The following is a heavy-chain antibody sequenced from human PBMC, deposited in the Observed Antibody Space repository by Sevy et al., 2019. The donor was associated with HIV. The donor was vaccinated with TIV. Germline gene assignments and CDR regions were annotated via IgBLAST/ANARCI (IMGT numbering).Heavy chain of an antibody. D-gene: IGHD3-10*01. CDR3: ARRHYYGSGNLFDY. CDR1: GGSISSSSYY. V-gene: IGHV4-39*01. Sequence: SETLSLTCTVSGGSISSSSYYWGWIRQPPGKGLEWIGSIYYSWSTYYHPSLKSRVTISVDTSKNQFSLKLSSVTAADTAVYYCARRHYYGSGNLFDYWGQGTLVTVSS. J-gene: IGHJ4*02. CDR2: IYYSWST.